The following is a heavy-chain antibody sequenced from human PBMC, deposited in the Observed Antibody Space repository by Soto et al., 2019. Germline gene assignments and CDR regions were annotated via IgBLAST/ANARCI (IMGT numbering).Heavy chain of an antibody. V-gene: IGHV4-31*03. D-gene: IGHD3-10*01. J-gene: IGHJ6*02. CDR1: GGSIRSGGYY. Sequence: QVQLQESGPGLVKPSQTLSLPCPVSGGSIRSGGYYWSWIRQHPGKALQWLGYIYYSGSTYYNPSLRRRVTISVDTSKNQFSLKLSSVTAADTAVYYCARDLGSGSYRVNYYYGMDVWGQGTTVTVSS. CDR2: IYYSGST. CDR3: ARDLGSGSYRVNYYYGMDV.